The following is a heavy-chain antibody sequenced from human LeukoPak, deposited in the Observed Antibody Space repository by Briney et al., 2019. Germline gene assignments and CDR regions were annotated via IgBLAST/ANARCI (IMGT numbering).Heavy chain of an antibody. CDR2: INHSGST. CDR1: GFSISSDYY. CDR3: ASGYYFDY. Sequence: SETLSLTCTVSGFSISSDYYWSWIRQPPGKGLEWIGEINHSGSTNYNPSLKSRVTISVDTSKNQFSLKLSSVTAADTAVYYCASGYYFDYWGQGALVTVSS. V-gene: IGHV4-34*01. J-gene: IGHJ4*02.